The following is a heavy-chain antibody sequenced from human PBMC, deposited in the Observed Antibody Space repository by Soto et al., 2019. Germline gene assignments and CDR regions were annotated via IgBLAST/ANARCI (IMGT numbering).Heavy chain of an antibody. CDR1: GFTFSSYG. J-gene: IGHJ6*02. D-gene: IGHD3-10*01. CDR3: ARVGWDYYGSGSDYGMDV. Sequence: QVQLVESGGGVVQPGRSLRLSCAASGFTFSSYGMHWVRQAPGKGLEWVAVIWYDGSNKYYADSVKGRFTISRDNSKNTLYLQMNSLRAEDTAVYYCARVGWDYYGSGSDYGMDVWGQGTTVTVSS. CDR2: IWYDGSNK. V-gene: IGHV3-33*01.